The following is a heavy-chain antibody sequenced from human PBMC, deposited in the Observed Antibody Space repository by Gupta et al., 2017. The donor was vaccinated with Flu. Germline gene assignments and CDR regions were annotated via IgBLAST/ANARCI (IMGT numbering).Heavy chain of an antibody. Sequence: TFTSYDINWVRQATGQGLEWMGWMNPNSGNTGYAQKLQGRVTMTRNTSISTAYMELSSLRSEDTAVYYCARGIAAFNWGQGTLVTVSS. V-gene: IGHV1-8*01. CDR1: TFTSYD. CDR3: ARGIAAFN. D-gene: IGHD6-13*01. CDR2: MNPNSGNT. J-gene: IGHJ4*02.